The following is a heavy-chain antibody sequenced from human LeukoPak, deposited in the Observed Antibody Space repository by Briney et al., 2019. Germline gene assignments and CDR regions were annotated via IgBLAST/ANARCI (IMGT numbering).Heavy chain of an antibody. CDR1: GYTFTGYY. V-gene: IGHV1-2*02. D-gene: IGHD3-9*01. Sequence: ASVKVSCKASGYTFTGYYMHWVRQAPGQGLEWMGWINPNSGSTNYTQKFQGRVTMTRDTSISTASMELSRLRSDDTAGYYCAREITYDILTGYYRGEDNALDIWGQGTMVTVSS. CDR2: INPNSGST. CDR3: AREITYDILTGYYRGEDNALDI. J-gene: IGHJ3*02.